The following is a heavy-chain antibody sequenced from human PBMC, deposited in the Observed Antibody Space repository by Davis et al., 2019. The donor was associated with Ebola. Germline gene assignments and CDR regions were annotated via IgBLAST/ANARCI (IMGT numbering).Heavy chain of an antibody. Sequence: PGGSLRLSCAASGFTFSSYSMNWVRQAPGKGLEWVSSISSSSYIYYADSVKGRFTISRDNAKNSLYLQMNSLRAEDTAVYYCAREAGAYSLYYFDYWGQGTLVTVSS. CDR3: AREAGAYSLYYFDY. J-gene: IGHJ4*02. CDR2: ISSSSYI. D-gene: IGHD2-15*01. CDR1: GFTFSSYS. V-gene: IGHV3-21*01.